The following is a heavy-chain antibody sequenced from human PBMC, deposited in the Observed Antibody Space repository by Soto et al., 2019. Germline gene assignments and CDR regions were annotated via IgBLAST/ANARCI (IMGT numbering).Heavy chain of an antibody. Sequence: PGGSLRLSCAAFGFTVSSNYMTWVRQAPGKGLEWVSIIYSGGSTYYADSVKGRFTISRDSSKNTLYLQMNSLRAEDTAMYYCARGYSGYDNAIDYWGQGTLV. D-gene: IGHD5-12*01. CDR1: GFTVSSNY. V-gene: IGHV3-53*01. CDR3: ARGYSGYDNAIDY. CDR2: IYSGGST. J-gene: IGHJ4*02.